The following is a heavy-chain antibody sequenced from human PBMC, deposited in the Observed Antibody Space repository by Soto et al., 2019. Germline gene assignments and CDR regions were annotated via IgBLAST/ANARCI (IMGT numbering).Heavy chain of an antibody. J-gene: IGHJ4*02. CDR2: ISGSGDST. V-gene: IGHV3-23*01. D-gene: IGHD3-10*01. CDR1: GFTFSNYA. Sequence: EVHLLESGGGLEQPGGSLRLSCAASGFTFSNYAMTWVRQAPGKGLEWVSGISGSGDSTYSADSVKGRFSISRDNSKNTLYLQMNSLRAEDTAVYYCAKGAYGSGSYDSWGQGTLVPVSS. CDR3: AKGAYGSGSYDS.